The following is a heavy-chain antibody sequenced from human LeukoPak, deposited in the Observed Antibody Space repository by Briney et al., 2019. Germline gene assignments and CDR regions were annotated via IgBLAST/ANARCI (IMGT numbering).Heavy chain of an antibody. CDR3: AGRYYDILTGYRGDAFDI. J-gene: IGHJ3*02. Sequence: SETLSLTCTVSGGSISSSSSYWGWIRQPPGKGLEWIGSIYYSGSTYYNPSLKSRITISVDTSKNQFSLKLSSVTAADTAVYYCAGRYYDILTGYRGDAFDIWGQGTMVTVSS. CDR1: GGSISSSSSY. CDR2: IYYSGST. V-gene: IGHV4-39*01. D-gene: IGHD3-9*01.